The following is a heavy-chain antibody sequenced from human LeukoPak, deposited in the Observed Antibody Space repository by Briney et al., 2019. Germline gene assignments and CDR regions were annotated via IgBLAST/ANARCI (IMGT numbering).Heavy chain of an antibody. CDR2: ISYDGSNK. D-gene: IGHD3-16*01. CDR1: GFTFSSYA. CDR3: ARMLGGAGDY. J-gene: IGHJ4*02. V-gene: IGHV3-30-3*01. Sequence: PGRSLRLSCAASGFTFSSYAMHWVRQAPGKGLEWVAVISYDGSNKYYADSVKGRFTISRDNSKNTLYLQMNSLRAEDTAVYYCARMLGGAGDYWGQGTLVTVSS.